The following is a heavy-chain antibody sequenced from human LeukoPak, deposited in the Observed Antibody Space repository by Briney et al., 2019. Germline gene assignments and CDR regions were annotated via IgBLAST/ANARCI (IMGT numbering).Heavy chain of an antibody. Sequence: ASVKVSCKASGYTFTGYYMHWVRQAPGQGLEWMGRINPNSGGTNYAQKFQGRVTMTRDTSTSTVYMELSSLRSEDTAVYYCARDWKSSLWGQGTLVTVSS. D-gene: IGHD1-1*01. V-gene: IGHV1-2*06. CDR3: ARDWKSSL. CDR1: GYTFTGYY. J-gene: IGHJ4*02. CDR2: INPNSGGT.